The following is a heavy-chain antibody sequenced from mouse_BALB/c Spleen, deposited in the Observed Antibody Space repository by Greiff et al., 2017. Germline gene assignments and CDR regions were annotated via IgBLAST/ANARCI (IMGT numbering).Heavy chain of an antibody. D-gene: IGHD2-14*01. V-gene: IGHV2-6-2*01. CDR3: ARQYRYDVGTLAY. CDR2: IWSDGST. Sequence: VKLVESGPDLVAPSQSLSITCTVSGFSLTSYGVHWVRQPPGKGLEWLVVIWSDGSTTYNSALKSRLSISKDNSKSQVFLKMNSLQTDDTAMYYCARQYRYDVGTLAYWGQGTLVTVSA. CDR1: GFSLTSYG. J-gene: IGHJ3*01.